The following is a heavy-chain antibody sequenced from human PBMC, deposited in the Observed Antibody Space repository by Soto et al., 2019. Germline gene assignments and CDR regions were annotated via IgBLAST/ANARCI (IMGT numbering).Heavy chain of an antibody. CDR1: GGSISSGGYS. V-gene: IGHV4-30-2*01. CDR3: ARSYRYAYDY. CDR2: IYHSGST. Sequence: PSETLSLTCAVSGGSISSGGYSWSWIRQPPGKGLEWIGYIYHSGSTYYNPSLKSRVTIKADTSKNQFSLQLTSVTPEDTAVYSCARSYRYAYDYWGRGTLVTVSS. D-gene: IGHD5-18*01. J-gene: IGHJ4*02.